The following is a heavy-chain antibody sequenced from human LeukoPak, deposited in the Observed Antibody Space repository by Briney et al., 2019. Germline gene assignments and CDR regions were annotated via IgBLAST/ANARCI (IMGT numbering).Heavy chain of an antibody. D-gene: IGHD3-3*01. CDR3: ARVRPGDDFWSGPRFDP. Sequence: SETLSLTCAVYGGSFSGYYWSWIRQHLGKGLEWIGYIYYSGSTYYNPSLKSRVTISVDTSKNQFSLKLSSVTAADTAVYYCARVRPGDDFWSGPRFDPWGQGTLVTVSS. CDR1: GGSFSGYY. J-gene: IGHJ5*02. CDR2: IYYSGST. V-gene: IGHV4-31*11.